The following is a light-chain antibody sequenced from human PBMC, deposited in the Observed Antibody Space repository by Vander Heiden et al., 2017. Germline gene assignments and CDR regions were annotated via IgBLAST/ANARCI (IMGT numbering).Light chain of an antibody. CDR2: VNRDGSH. CDR1: SGHSAYV. V-gene: IGLV4-69*02. CDR3: QTWGTGIRV. J-gene: IGLJ3*02. Sequence: QLVLTQSPSASASPASSVKLTCTLSSGHSAYVNAWHQQQPGKGPRYLMKVNRDGSHSKGDGIPDRFSGSRSGAELYLTISSLRSEDEADYYCQTWGTGIRVFGGGTKLTVL.